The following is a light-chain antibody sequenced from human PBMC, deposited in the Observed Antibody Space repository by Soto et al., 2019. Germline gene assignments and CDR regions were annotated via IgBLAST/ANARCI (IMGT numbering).Light chain of an antibody. CDR1: PSVSSN. CDR2: DAS. CDR3: QQPSNGTTGT. Sequence: IVITKYPITLTVSPGERATLSCRASPSVSSNLAWYQQKPGQAPSLLIYDASNRATGIPARFSGSGSGTDFTLTISSLESEDLAVSSCQQPSNGTTGTFGQGTKVDI. J-gene: IGKJ1*01. V-gene: IGKV3-11*01.